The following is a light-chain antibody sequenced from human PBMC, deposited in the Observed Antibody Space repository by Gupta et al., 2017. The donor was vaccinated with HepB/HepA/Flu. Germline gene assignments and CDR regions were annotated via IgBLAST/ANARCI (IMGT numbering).Light chain of an antibody. Sequence: QSVLTQPPSGSGAPGQRVSISCTGSSSNLGEGYDVHGYQQLQGRAPNILIFGNNNRPSGVRDRFSGSKSGTSASLAITGLQAEDEADYYCQSYDSSLSGPVVFGGGTKLTVL. V-gene: IGLV1-40*01. CDR1: SSNLGEGYD. CDR2: GNN. J-gene: IGLJ2*01. CDR3: QSYDSSLSGPVV.